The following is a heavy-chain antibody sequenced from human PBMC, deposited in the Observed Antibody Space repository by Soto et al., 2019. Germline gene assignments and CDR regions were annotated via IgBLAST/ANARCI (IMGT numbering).Heavy chain of an antibody. CDR3: ARSTRRNYGDYVEGFDY. D-gene: IGHD4-17*01. V-gene: IGHV4-31*03. Sequence: SETLSLTCTVSGGSISSGGYYWSWIRQHPGKGLEWIGYIYYSGSTYYNPSLKSRVTISVDTSKNQFSLKLSSVTAADTAVYYFARSTRRNYGDYVEGFDYWGQGTLVTVSS. CDR1: GGSISSGGYY. J-gene: IGHJ4*02. CDR2: IYYSGST.